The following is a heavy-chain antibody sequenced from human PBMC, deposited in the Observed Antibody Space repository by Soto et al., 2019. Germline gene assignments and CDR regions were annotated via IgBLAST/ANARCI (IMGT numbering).Heavy chain of an antibody. CDR3: ARGLAAGDY. V-gene: IGHV1-46*01. CDR2: IKTNGGST. Sequence: QVQLVQSGAEVKKPGASVKLSCKASGYTFTNYYIHCVRQAPGQGIEWMAIIKTNGGSTNYAQKFQGRVTLTRDTSTSTVYMDLSSLKSEDTAVYYCARGLAAGDYWGQGTLVTVSS. J-gene: IGHJ4*02. D-gene: IGHD6-13*01. CDR1: GYTFTNYY.